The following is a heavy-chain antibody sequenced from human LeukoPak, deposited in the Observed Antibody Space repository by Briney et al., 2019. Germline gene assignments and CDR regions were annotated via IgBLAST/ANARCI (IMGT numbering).Heavy chain of an antibody. V-gene: IGHV1-2*02. CDR3: ARDRDYSNTAGGFDY. CDR1: GYTFTDYY. Sequence: ASVKVSDKTSGYTFTDYYIHWVRQAPGQGLEWMGWINPNSGETNSAQKFQGRVTMTGDTSISTAYMELRRVTSDDTAVYYCARDRDYSNTAGGFDYWGQGTLVTVSS. J-gene: IGHJ4*02. CDR2: INPNSGET. D-gene: IGHD4-11*01.